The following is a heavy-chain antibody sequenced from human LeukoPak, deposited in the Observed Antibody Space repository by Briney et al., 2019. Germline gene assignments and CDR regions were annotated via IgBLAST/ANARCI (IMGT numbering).Heavy chain of an antibody. J-gene: IGHJ4*02. CDR2: ISGSGGST. Sequence: GGSLRLSCAASGFTFSSYSMNWVRQAPGKGLEWVSAISGSGGSTYYADSVKGRFTIPRDNSKNTLYLQMNSLRAEDTAVYYRARSSDIDYWGQGTLVTVSS. CDR1: GFTFSSYS. V-gene: IGHV3-23*01. CDR3: ARSSDIDY.